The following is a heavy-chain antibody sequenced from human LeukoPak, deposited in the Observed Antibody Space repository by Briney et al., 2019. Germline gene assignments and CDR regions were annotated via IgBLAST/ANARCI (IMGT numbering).Heavy chain of an antibody. Sequence: PGGSLRLSCAASGFTFSSYAMHWVRQAPGKGLEWVAVISYDGSNKYYADSVKGRFTISRDNSKNTLYLQMNSLRAEDTAVYYCAKCPSGYYFDYWGQGTLVTVSS. CDR3: AKCPSGYYFDY. CDR2: ISYDGSNK. V-gene: IGHV3-30-3*02. CDR1: GFTFSSYA. J-gene: IGHJ4*02. D-gene: IGHD3-10*01.